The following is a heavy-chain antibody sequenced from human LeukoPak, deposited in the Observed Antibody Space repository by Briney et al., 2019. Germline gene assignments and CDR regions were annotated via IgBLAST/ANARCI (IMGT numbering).Heavy chain of an antibody. CDR2: SSDSGRSGGVT. J-gene: IGHJ4*02. CDR3: AKGLLRTYLFDNTGHTPETPNYLDS. CDR1: GFTFDDYA. V-gene: IGHV3-23*01. D-gene: IGHD3-22*01. Sequence: GGSLRLSCAASGFTFDDYAMHWVRQAPGKGLEWVSDSSDSGRSGGVTNYADSVKGRFTISRDNSKNRLYLQMNSLRAEDTAVYYCAKGLLRTYLFDNTGHTPETPNYLDSWGQGTLVTVSS.